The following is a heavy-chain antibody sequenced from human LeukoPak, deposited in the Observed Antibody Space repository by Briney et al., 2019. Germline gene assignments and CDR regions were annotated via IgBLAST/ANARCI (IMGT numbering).Heavy chain of an antibody. CDR2: INHSGST. CDR1: GGSVSSGSYY. Sequence: SETLSLTCSVSGGSVSSGSYYWSWIRQPPGKGLEWIGEINHSGSTNYNPSLKSRVTISVDTSKNQFSLKLSSVTAADTAVYYCARGRLNLYWGQGTLVTVSS. V-gene: IGHV4-61*01. CDR3: ARGRLNLY. D-gene: IGHD1-14*01. J-gene: IGHJ4*02.